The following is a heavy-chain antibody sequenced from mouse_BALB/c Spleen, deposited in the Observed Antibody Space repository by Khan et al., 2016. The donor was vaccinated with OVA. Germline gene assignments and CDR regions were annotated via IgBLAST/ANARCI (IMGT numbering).Heavy chain of an antibody. V-gene: IGHV5-6-5*01. CDR1: GFTFSSYV. Sequence: EVELVESGGDLVKPGGSLKLSCAASGFTFSSYVMSWVRQTPEKRLEWVASISSGGSTYYPDSVKGRFTISRDNARNILYLKMSSLRSEDTAMYYCARKAYKYDEYYFDYWGQGTTVTVSA. CDR3: ARKAYKYDEYYFDY. D-gene: IGHD2-14*01. J-gene: IGHJ2*01. CDR2: ISSGGST.